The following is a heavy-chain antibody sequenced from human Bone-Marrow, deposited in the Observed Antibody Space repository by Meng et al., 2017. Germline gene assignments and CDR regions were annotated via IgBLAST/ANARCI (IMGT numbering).Heavy chain of an antibody. Sequence: QVQLQESGPGLVKPSETLSLTCTVSGGSISSYYWSWIRQPPGKGLEWIGYIYYSGSTNYNPSLKSRVTISVDTSKNQFSLKLSSVTAADTAVYYCARTRGYSYGYYGYWGQGTLVTVSS. V-gene: IGHV4-59*12. CDR3: ARTRGYSYGYYGY. CDR2: IYYSGST. CDR1: GGSISSYY. D-gene: IGHD5-18*01. J-gene: IGHJ4*02.